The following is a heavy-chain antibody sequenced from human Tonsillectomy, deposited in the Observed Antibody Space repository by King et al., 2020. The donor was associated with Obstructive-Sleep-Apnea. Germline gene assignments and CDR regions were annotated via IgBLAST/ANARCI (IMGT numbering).Heavy chain of an antibody. D-gene: IGHD3-22*01. CDR3: AKDQDNTYYYDSSGYDY. CDR1: GFTFSSYA. Sequence: VQLVESGGGLVQPGGSLRLSCAASGFTFSSYAMSWVRQAPGKGLEWVSAISGSGGSTYYADSVKGRFTNSRDNSKNTMCLQMNSLRAEDMAVYYCAKDQDNTYYYDSSGYDYWGQGTLVTVSS. J-gene: IGHJ4*02. CDR2: ISGSGGST. V-gene: IGHV3-23*04.